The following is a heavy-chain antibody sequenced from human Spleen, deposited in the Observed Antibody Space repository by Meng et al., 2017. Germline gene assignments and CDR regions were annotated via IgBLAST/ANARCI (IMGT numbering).Heavy chain of an antibody. Sequence: QGQQVQAGAEVKKPGASVNVSCDASGYTLSSDGFSWVRQAPGQGLEWLGWINTYNGKTDYAQKFQGRITMTTDTFTSTAYMELRSLRSDDTAVYYCATRGNPYLNCWGQGTLVTVSS. CDR3: ATRGNPYLNC. CDR2: INTYNGKT. CDR1: GYTLSSDG. J-gene: IGHJ4*02. V-gene: IGHV1-18*01.